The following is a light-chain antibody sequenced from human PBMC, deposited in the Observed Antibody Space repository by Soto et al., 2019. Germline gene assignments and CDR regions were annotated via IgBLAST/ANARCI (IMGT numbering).Light chain of an antibody. CDR1: QSVGSN. CDR2: GAS. Sequence: EIVMPPSPATLSVSPGERATLSCRASQSVGSNFAWYQQNPGQAPRLLIYGASTRATGIPARFSGSGSGTEFTLTISSLQSEDFAVYYCQQYNNWPPWTFGQGTKVEIK. V-gene: IGKV3-15*01. CDR3: QQYNNWPPWT. J-gene: IGKJ1*01.